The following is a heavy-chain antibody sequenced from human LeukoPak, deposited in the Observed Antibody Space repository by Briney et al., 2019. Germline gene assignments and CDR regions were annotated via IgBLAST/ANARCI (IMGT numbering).Heavy chain of an antibody. CDR1: GGSFSGYY. CDR3: ATYGGSDY. J-gene: IGHJ4*02. Sequence: SETLSLTCAVYGGSFSGYYWSWNRQPPGKGLEWIGEINHSGSTNYNPSLKSRVTISVDTSKNQFSLKLSSVTAADTAVYYCATYGGSDYWGQGTLVTVSS. V-gene: IGHV4-34*01. D-gene: IGHD4/OR15-4a*01. CDR2: INHSGST.